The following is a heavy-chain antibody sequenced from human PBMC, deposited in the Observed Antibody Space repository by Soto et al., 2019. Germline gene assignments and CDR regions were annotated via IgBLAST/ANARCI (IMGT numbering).Heavy chain of an antibody. V-gene: IGHV1-18*01. CDR3: ARGCISTSCYGGYNWFDP. Sequence: QGLEWMGWISAYNGNTNYAQKLQGRVTMTTDTSTSTAYMELRSLRSDDTAVYYCARGCISTSCYGGYNWFDPWGQGTLVTVS. CDR2: ISAYNGNT. J-gene: IGHJ5*02. D-gene: IGHD2-2*01.